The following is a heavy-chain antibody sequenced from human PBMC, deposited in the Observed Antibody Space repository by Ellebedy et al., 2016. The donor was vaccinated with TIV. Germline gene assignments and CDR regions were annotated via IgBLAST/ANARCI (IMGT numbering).Heavy chain of an antibody. CDR1: GITFSSYW. D-gene: IGHD3-22*01. V-gene: IGHV3-74*01. CDR3: AREGIVAATDL. J-gene: IGHJ5*02. CDR2: INRDGSST. Sequence: GESLKISCAASGITFSSYWMHWVRQVPGKGLVWVSRINRDGSSTSYADSVKGRFTMSRDNAKNTLFMQMNSLRVEDTAAYYCAREGIVAATDLWGQGTLVSVSS.